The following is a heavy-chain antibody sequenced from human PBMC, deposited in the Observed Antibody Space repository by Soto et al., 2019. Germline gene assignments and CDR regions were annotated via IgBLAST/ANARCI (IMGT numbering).Heavy chain of an antibody. CDR3: AKGAGGGSLLTAYYYYMDV. J-gene: IGHJ6*03. D-gene: IGHD5-12*01. CDR1: GFTFSSYA. CDR2: ISGSGGST. V-gene: IGHV3-23*01. Sequence: GGSLRLSCAASGFTFSSYAMSWVRQAPGKGLEWVSAISGSGGSTYYADSVKGRFTISRDNSKNKLYLQMNSLRAEDTAVYYCAKGAGGGSLLTAYYYYMDVWGKGTTVTVSS.